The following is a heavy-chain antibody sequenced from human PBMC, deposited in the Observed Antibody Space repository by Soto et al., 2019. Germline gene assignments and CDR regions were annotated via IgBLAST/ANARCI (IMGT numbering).Heavy chain of an antibody. Sequence: QITLKESGPTLVKPTQTLTLTCTFSGFSLSTSGVGVGWIRQPPGKALEWLALIYWDDDKRYSPSLKSRLTITKDTSKNQVVLTMTNMDPVDTASYYCAHVTVTVEYFAYWGQGTLVTVSS. CDR3: AHVTVTVEYFAY. V-gene: IGHV2-5*02. CDR2: IYWDDDK. J-gene: IGHJ4*02. D-gene: IGHD4-17*01. CDR1: GFSLSTSGVG.